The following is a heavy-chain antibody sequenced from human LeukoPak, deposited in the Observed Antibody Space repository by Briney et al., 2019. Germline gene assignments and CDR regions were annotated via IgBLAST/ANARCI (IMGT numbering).Heavy chain of an antibody. CDR2: ISGSGGST. CDR3: AKDWMSTIINYFDY. V-gene: IGHV3-23*01. D-gene: IGHD5-12*01. CDR1: GFTFSNYA. Sequence: PWGSLRLSCVASGFTFSNYAMSWVRQTPGKGPEWVSSISGSGGSTHYADSVKGRFTISRDNSKNILYLQMNSLRAEDTAVYYCAKDWMSTIINYFDYWGQGTLVTVSS. J-gene: IGHJ4*02.